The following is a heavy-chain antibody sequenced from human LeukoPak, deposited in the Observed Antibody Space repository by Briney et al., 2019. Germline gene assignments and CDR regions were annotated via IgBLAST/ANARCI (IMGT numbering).Heavy chain of an antibody. J-gene: IGHJ1*01. V-gene: IGHV4-61*02. Sequence: SQTLSLTRTVSGGSISSGSYYWSWIRQPAGKGLEWIGRIYTSGSTNYNPSLKSRVTISLDTSKNQFSLKLSSVTAADTAVNYCARGDCGGDCYTEYFQHWGQGTLVTVSS. CDR1: GGSISSGSYY. CDR3: ARGDCGGDCYTEYFQH. CDR2: IYTSGST. D-gene: IGHD2-21*02.